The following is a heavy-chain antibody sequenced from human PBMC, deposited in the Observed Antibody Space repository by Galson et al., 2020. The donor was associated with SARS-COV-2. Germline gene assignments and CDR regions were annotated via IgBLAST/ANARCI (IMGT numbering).Heavy chain of an antibody. J-gene: IGHJ4*02. CDR3: ARERAVGRTDY. CDR2: IYYSGST. D-gene: IGHD6-19*01. Sequence: SETLSLTCTVSGGSISSSSYYWGWIRQPPGKGLEWIGSIYYSGSTYYNPSLKSRVTISVDTSKNQFSLKLSSVTAADTAVYYCARERAVGRTDYWGQGTLVTVSS. V-gene: IGHV4-39*07. CDR1: GGSISSSSYY.